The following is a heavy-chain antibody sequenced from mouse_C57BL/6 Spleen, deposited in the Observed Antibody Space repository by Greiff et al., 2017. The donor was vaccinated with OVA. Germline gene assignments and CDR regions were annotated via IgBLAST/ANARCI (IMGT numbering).Heavy chain of an antibody. V-gene: IGHV5-12*01. CDR2: ISNGGGST. CDR1: GFTFSDYY. D-gene: IGHD1-1*01. CDR3: ARRGDYYGSSYFDY. Sequence: EVQLVESGGGLVQPGGSLKLSCAASGFTFSDYYMYWVRQTPEKRLEWVAYISNGGGSTYYPDTVKGRFTISRDNAKNTLYLQMSRLKSEDTAMYYCARRGDYYGSSYFDYWGQGTTLTVSS. J-gene: IGHJ2*01.